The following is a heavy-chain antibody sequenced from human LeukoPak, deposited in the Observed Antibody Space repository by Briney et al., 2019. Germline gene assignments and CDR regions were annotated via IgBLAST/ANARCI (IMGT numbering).Heavy chain of an antibody. V-gene: IGHV3-48*01. Sequence: QSGGSLRLSCAASGFTFSDYGMNWVRQAPGKGLEWVSHITSSSDTIIYADSVKGRFTISRDNAKNSLYLQMSSLRAEDTAVYYCARLDYYYGSGSYGGDFWGQGTLVTVSS. CDR1: GFTFSDYG. CDR2: ITSSSDTI. D-gene: IGHD3-10*01. J-gene: IGHJ4*02. CDR3: ARLDYYYGSGSYGGDF.